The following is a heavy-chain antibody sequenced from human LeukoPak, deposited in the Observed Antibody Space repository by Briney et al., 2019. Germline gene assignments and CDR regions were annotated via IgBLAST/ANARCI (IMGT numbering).Heavy chain of an antibody. V-gene: IGHV4-59*01. CDR1: GGSSSSYY. J-gene: IGHJ3*02. CDR2: IYYSGST. D-gene: IGHD2-21*02. Sequence: SETLSLTCTVSGGSSSSYYWSWIRQPPGKGLAWIGYIYYSGSTNYNPSLKSRVTISVDTSKNQFSLKLSSVTAADTAVYYCARSYCGGDCYLDAFDIWGQGTMVTVSS. CDR3: ARSYCGGDCYLDAFDI.